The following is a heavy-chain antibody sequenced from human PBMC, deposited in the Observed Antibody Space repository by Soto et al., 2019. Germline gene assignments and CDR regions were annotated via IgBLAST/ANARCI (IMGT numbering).Heavy chain of an antibody. CDR3: ARSYTDFWSGYYFYFDY. Sequence: SETLSLTCTVSGGSISSGGYYWSWIRQHPGKGLEWIGYIYYSGSTYYNPSLKSRVTISVDTSKNQFSLKLSSVTAADTAVYYCARSYTDFWSGYYFYFDYWGQGTLVTVSS. CDR1: GGSISSGGYY. J-gene: IGHJ4*02. CDR2: IYYSGST. V-gene: IGHV4-31*03. D-gene: IGHD3-3*01.